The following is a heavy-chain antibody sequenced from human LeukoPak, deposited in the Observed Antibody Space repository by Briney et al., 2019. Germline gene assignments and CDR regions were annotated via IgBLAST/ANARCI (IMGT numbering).Heavy chain of an antibody. D-gene: IGHD3-10*01. J-gene: IGHJ4*02. Sequence: SETLSLTCAVYGGSFSGYYWSWIRQPPGKGLEWIGEINHSGSTNYNPSLKSRVTISVDTSKNQFSLKLSSVTAADTAVYYCATSPRGLPNYWGQGTLVTVSS. CDR1: GGSFSGYY. CDR3: ATSPRGLPNY. CDR2: INHSGST. V-gene: IGHV4-34*01.